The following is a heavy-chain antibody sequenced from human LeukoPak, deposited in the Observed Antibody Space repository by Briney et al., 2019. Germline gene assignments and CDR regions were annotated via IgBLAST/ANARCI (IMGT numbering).Heavy chain of an antibody. V-gene: IGHV4-34*01. J-gene: IGHJ3*02. D-gene: IGHD3-9*01. CDR2: INHSGST. CDR3: ARGSRLTGTFDI. CDR1: GGSFSGYY. Sequence: SETLSLTCALYGGSFSGYYWSWIRQPPGKGLEWIGEINHSGSTNYSPSLKSRVTISLDTSKNQFSLKLCSVTAADTAVYYCARGSRLTGTFDIWGQGTMVTVSS.